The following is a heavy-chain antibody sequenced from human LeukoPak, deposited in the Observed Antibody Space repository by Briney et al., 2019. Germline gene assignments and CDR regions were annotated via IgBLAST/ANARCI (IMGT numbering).Heavy chain of an antibody. V-gene: IGHV4-34*01. CDR1: GGSISSYY. D-gene: IGHD3/OR15-3a*01. J-gene: IGHJ6*03. Sequence: SETLSLTCTVSGGSISSYYWSWIRQPPGKGLEWIGEINHSGSTNYNPSLKSRVTISVDTSKNQFSLKLSSVTAADTAVYYCARVSDWSYMDVWGKGTTVTVSS. CDR3: ARVSDWSYMDV. CDR2: INHSGST.